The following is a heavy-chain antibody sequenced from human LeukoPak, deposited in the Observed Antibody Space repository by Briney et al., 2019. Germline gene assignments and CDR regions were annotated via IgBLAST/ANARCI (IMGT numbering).Heavy chain of an antibody. CDR3: ARDGVVVSASPSYWYFDL. CDR2: ISSTSRYI. V-gene: IGHV3-21*01. Sequence: GGSLRLSCAASGFTFNTYTINWVRQAPGKGPEWVSSISSTSRYIYYADSVKGRFTISRDNAKSSLFLQLNSLRAEDTAVYYCARDGVVVSASPSYWYFDLWGRGTLVTVSS. CDR1: GFTFNTYT. J-gene: IGHJ2*01. D-gene: IGHD2-15*01.